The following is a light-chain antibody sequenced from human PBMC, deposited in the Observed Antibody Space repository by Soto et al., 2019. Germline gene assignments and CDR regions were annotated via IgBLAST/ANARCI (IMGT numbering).Light chain of an antibody. Sequence: QSVLTQPPSVSAAPGQKVTISCSGSSSNIGGNSVNWYQHLPGTAPKLLIYSNTQRPLGVPVRFSGSKSGTSASLAISGLQSEDEAEYYCAAWDDRLYVFGTGTKVTVL. CDR1: SSNIGGNS. V-gene: IGLV1-44*01. J-gene: IGLJ1*01. CDR2: SNT. CDR3: AAWDDRLYV.